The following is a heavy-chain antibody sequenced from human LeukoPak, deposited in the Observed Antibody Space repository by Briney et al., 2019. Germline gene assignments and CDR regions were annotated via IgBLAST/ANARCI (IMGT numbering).Heavy chain of an antibody. CDR1: GGSISSYF. J-gene: IGHJ4*02. CDR3: ASYRASYASGF. Sequence: SETLSLTCTVSGGSISSYFWSWIRQPPGKGLEWIGYIYYSGITNYNPSLKGRVTISVEPSKDQFSLKLSSVTAADTAVYYCASYRASYASGFWGQGTLVTVSS. V-gene: IGHV4-59*01. CDR2: IYYSGIT. D-gene: IGHD3-10*01.